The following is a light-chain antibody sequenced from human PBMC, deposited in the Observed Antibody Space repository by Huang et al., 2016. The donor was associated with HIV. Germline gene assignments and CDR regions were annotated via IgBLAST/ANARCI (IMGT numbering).Light chain of an antibody. Sequence: DIVMTQSPDSLAVSLGGRATIDCKSSQGVLYSSNNKNYLAWYQQKSGKSPKLLIYWASTRESGVPDRVSGSGSATDFTLTISSLQAEDVAVYFCQQYYSIPWTFGQGTKVEVK. J-gene: IGKJ1*01. CDR1: QGVLYSSNNKNY. CDR3: QQYYSIPWT. CDR2: WAS. V-gene: IGKV4-1*01.